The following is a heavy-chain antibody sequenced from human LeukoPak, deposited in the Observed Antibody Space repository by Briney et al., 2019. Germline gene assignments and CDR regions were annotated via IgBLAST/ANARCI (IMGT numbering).Heavy chain of an antibody. CDR3: ARDGVTTVTKAQNWFDP. CDR1: GFTFSSYS. J-gene: IGHJ5*02. Sequence: GGSRRLSCAASGFTFSSYSMNWVRQAPGKGLEWVSYISSSGGIIYYAYSVKGRFTISRDNAKNSLYLQMNSLRAEDTAVYYCARDGVTTVTKAQNWFDPWGQGTLVTVSS. D-gene: IGHD4-17*01. CDR2: ISSSGGII. V-gene: IGHV3-48*01.